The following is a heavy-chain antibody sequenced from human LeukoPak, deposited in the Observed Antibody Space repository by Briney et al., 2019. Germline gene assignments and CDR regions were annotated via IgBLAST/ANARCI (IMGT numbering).Heavy chain of an antibody. V-gene: IGHV1-18*01. Sequence: GASVKVSCKASGYTFTSYGISWVRQAPGQGLEWMGWISAYNGNTNYAQKLQGRVTMTTDTSTSTAYMELRSLRSDDTAVYYCARGRFLEWLPALDWFDPWGQGTLVTVSS. CDR1: GYTFTSYG. J-gene: IGHJ5*02. CDR2: ISAYNGNT. D-gene: IGHD3-3*01. CDR3: ARGRFLEWLPALDWFDP.